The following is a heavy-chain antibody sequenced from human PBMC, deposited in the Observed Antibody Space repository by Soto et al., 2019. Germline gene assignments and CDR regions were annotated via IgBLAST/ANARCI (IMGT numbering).Heavy chain of an antibody. Sequence: GGSLRLSCAASGFTFNNYGMHWVRQAPGKGLEWVVVISYDGSNKYYADSVKGRFTISRDNSKNTLYLQMNSLRAEDTAVYYCAKFRIQLWFRDRPGGYGMDVGGQGTTVTVSS. CDR1: GFTFNNYG. D-gene: IGHD5-18*01. CDR2: ISYDGSNK. J-gene: IGHJ6*02. V-gene: IGHV3-30*18. CDR3: AKFRIQLWFRDRPGGYGMDV.